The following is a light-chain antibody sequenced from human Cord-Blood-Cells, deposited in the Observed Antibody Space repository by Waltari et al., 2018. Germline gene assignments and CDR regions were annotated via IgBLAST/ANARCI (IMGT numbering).Light chain of an antibody. V-gene: IGKV4-1*01. CDR3: QQYYSTPYT. CDR1: QSVLYSSNNKNY. CDR2: WAS. J-gene: IGKJ2*01. Sequence: DIVMPQSPDSLAVSLGERATINCKSTQSVLYSSNNKNYLAWYQQKPGQPPKLLIYWASTRESGVPDRFSGSGSGTDFTRTISSLQAEDVAVYYCQQYYSTPYTFGQGTKLEIK.